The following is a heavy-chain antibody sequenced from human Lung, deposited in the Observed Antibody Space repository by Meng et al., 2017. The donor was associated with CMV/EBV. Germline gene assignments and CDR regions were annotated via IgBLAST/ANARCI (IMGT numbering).Heavy chain of an antibody. V-gene: IGHV7-4-1*01. J-gene: IGHJ4*02. D-gene: IGHD6-19*01. CDR2: ININTGNP. CDR3: ARGNGWRFDY. CDR1: GYTFTSSS. Sequence: VQLGASWSELKKPGASVKVSCQAAGYTFTSSSMNWVRHAPGQGLEWMGWININTGNPTYAQGFTGRFVFSLDTSVSTAYLQIDSLKADDTAVYYCARGNGWRFDYWGQGTLVTVSS.